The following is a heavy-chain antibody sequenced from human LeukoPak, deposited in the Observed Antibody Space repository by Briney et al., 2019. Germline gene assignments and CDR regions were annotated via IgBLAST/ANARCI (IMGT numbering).Heavy chain of an antibody. CDR1: GFTFSRYA. J-gene: IGHJ4*02. Sequence: GGSLRLSCAASGFTFSRYAMHWVRQAPGKGLEWVAVISYDGSDKYYADSVKGRFTISRDNSKNTLYLQMNSLRAEDTAVYYCAAPGVPAAAYYFDYWGQGTLVTVSS. CDR2: ISYDGSDK. D-gene: IGHD2-2*01. CDR3: AAPGVPAAAYYFDY. V-gene: IGHV3-30-3*01.